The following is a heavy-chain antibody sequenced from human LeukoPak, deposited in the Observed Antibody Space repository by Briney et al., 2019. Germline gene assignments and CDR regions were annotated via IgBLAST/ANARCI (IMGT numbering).Heavy chain of an antibody. CDR2: MNPSTGDT. V-gene: IGHV1-8*01. D-gene: IGHD1-26*01. CDR1: GYTFTGYD. J-gene: IGHJ4*01. CDR3: TRGSLSGSSRDY. Sequence: ASVKVSFKGSGYTFTGYDINWVRQAIGQGLEWMGWMNPSTGDTGYAQKFQGRATMTRNTSVDTAFMELSGLGSEDTAVYYCTRGSLSGSSRDYWGHRTPVTVSS.